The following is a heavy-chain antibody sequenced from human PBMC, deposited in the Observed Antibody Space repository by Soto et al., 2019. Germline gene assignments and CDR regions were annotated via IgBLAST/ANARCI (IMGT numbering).Heavy chain of an antibody. D-gene: IGHD3-3*01. CDR1: GYPVTAYY. CDR2: INPATGAA. J-gene: IGHJ3*02. CDR3: ARGGGVGVAGSAAFDM. V-gene: IGHV1-2*02. Sequence: QLHLVQSGAVVKKPGASVTVSCSASGYPVTAYYMHWVRQAPGRGLEWMGGINPATGAAKYTQTFQGRVTMTRDTSTSTVFMELSALTSGDTAVFYWARGGGVGVAGSAAFDMWGQGTLVTVSS.